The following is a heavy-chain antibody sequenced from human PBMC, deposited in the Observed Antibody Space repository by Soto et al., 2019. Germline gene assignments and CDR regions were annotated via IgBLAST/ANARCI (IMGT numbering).Heavy chain of an antibody. V-gene: IGHV3-11*01. CDR1: GFTFCDYY. Sequence: AGGSLRLSCAASGFTFCDYYMSWIRQAPGKGLEWVSYISSSGSTIYYADSVKGRFTISRDNAKNSLYLQMNSLRAEDTAVYYCARETCSSTSREHDYWGQGTLVTVSS. D-gene: IGHD2-2*01. CDR2: ISSSGSTI. J-gene: IGHJ4*02. CDR3: ARETCSSTSREHDY.